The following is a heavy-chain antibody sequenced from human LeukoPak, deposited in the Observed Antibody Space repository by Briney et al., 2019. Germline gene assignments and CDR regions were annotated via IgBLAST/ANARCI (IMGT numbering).Heavy chain of an antibody. V-gene: IGHV4-59*01. CDR2: IYYSGST. CDR1: GDSISSYY. D-gene: IGHD3-22*01. J-gene: IGHJ2*01. CDR3: AGSDYDTSKFDL. Sequence: PSETLSLTCTVSGDSISSYYWSWIRQPPGKGLEWIGYIYYSGSTNYNPSLKSRVTISVDTSKNQFSLKLSSVTAADTAVYYCAGSDYDTSKFDLWGRGTLVTVSS.